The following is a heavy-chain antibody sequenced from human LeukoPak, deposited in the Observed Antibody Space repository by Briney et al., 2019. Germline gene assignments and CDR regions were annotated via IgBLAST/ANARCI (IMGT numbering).Heavy chain of an antibody. V-gene: IGHV5-51*01. D-gene: IGHD2-15*01. CDR3: ARQEYCSGGSCYTWFDP. CDR1: GYRFTTQW. J-gene: IGHJ5*02. Sequence: GESLKISYKGSGYRFTTQWIGWVRQMSGKGLEWMGSIYPGDSDTRYSPSFQGQVIISVDKSIGTAYLQWSSLKASDTAMYYCARQEYCSGGSCYTWFDPWGQGTLVTVSS. CDR2: IYPGDSDT.